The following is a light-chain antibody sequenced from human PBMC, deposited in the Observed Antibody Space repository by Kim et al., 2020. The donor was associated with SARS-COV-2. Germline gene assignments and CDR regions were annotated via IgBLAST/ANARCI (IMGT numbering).Light chain of an antibody. Sequence: GQRVTISVFASSSNSVGNSLTRYQQLPGTDPKLLIYNDNQWPSGVPDRFSGSKSGTSASPAIIGLQSEDEADYYCATWDDSLSGWVFGGGTQLTVL. CDR1: SSNSVGNS. CDR2: NDN. V-gene: IGLV1-44*01. CDR3: ATWDDSLSGWV. J-gene: IGLJ3*02.